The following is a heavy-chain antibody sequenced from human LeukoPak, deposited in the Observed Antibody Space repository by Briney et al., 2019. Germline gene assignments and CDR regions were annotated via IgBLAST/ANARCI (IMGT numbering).Heavy chain of an antibody. Sequence: GGSLRLSCAASGFTFSSYGMHWVRQAPGKGLEWVAFIWYDGSNKYYSDSVKGRFTISRDNSKNTLYLQMNSLRAEDTAVYYCAKNNRITIFGVVTSVFDPWGQGTLVTVSS. CDR3: AKNNRITIFGVVTSVFDP. CDR2: IWYDGSNK. V-gene: IGHV3-30*02. CDR1: GFTFSSYG. D-gene: IGHD3-3*01. J-gene: IGHJ5*02.